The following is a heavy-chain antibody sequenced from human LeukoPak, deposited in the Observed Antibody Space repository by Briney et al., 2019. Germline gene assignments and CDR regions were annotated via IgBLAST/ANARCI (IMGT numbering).Heavy chain of an antibody. V-gene: IGHV1-18*04. J-gene: IGHJ5*02. CDR3: ARATIAAAGDKNWFDP. D-gene: IGHD6-13*01. CDR1: GYPFIGNY. Sequence: ASVKVSCKASGYPFIGNYIHWVRQAPGQGLEWMGWISAYNGNTNYAQKLQGRVTMTTDTSTSTAYMELRSLRSDDTAVYYCARATIAAAGDKNWFDPWGQGTLVTVSS. CDR2: ISAYNGNT.